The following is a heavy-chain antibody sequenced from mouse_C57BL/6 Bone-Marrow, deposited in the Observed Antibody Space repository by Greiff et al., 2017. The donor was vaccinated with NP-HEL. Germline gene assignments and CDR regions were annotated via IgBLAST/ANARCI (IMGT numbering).Heavy chain of an antibody. CDR1: GYAFSSYW. V-gene: IGHV1-80*01. Sequence: QVQLQQSGAELVKPGASVKISCKASGYAFSSYWMNWVKQRPGKGLEWIGQIYPGDGDTNYNGKFKGKATLTADKSSSTAYMQLSSLTSEDSAVYFCARYSVVATGNYYFDYWGQGTTLTVSS. D-gene: IGHD1-1*01. CDR2: IYPGDGDT. J-gene: IGHJ2*01. CDR3: ARYSVVATGNYYFDY.